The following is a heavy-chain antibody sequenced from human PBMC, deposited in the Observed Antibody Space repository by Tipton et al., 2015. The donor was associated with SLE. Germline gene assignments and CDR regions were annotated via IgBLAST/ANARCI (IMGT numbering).Heavy chain of an antibody. D-gene: IGHD1-14*01. V-gene: IGHV4-39*07. Sequence: LRLSCTVSGDSISANTHFWGWVRQPPGKGLEWIATVYYSGRTYYNPSLRSRVTISADMSTNQFFLKVNSVTAADTAVYYCSRTTMDLYYYVDVWGNGTTVTVSS. CDR3: SRTTMDLYYYVDV. J-gene: IGHJ6*03. CDR1: GDSISANTHF. CDR2: VYYSGRT.